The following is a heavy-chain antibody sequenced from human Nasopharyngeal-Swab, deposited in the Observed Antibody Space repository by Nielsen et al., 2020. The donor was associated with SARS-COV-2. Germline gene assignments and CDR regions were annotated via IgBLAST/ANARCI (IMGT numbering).Heavy chain of an antibody. CDR3: ARDWVGANNY. D-gene: IGHD1-26*01. Sequence: WIGQPPGKGLEWVAVISYDASNKYYADTVKGRFTITRHNSKNTLYLQRNSFIAEDTAVYYCARDWVGANNYWGQGTLVTVSS. J-gene: IGHJ4*02. V-gene: IGHV3-30-3*01. CDR2: ISYDASNK.